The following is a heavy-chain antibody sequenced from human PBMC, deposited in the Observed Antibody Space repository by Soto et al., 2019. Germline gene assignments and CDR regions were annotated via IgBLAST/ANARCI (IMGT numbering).Heavy chain of an antibody. CDR3: ARTPKSLIAGAGTSISYYYGMDV. Sequence: SVKVSCKASGGTFSSYAISWVRQAPGQGLEWMGGIIPIFGTANYAQKFQGRVTITADESTSTAYMELSSLRSEDTAVYYCARTPKSLIAGAGTSISYYYGMDVWGQGTTVTVSS. CDR2: IIPIFGTA. V-gene: IGHV1-69*13. CDR1: GGTFSSYA. J-gene: IGHJ6*01. D-gene: IGHD6-13*01.